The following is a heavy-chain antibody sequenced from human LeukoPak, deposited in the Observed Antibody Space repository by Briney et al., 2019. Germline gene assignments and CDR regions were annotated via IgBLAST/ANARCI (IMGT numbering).Heavy chain of an antibody. V-gene: IGHV3-30*02. CDR3: AKDLRYQLLYDY. Sequence: GGSLRLSCAASGFTFSSYGMHWVRQAPGKGLEWVAFIRYDGSNKYHADSVKGRFTISRDNSKNTLYLQMNSLRAEDTAVYYCAKDLRYQLLYDYWGQGILVTVSS. D-gene: IGHD2-2*02. CDR1: GFTFSSYG. CDR2: IRYDGSNK. J-gene: IGHJ4*02.